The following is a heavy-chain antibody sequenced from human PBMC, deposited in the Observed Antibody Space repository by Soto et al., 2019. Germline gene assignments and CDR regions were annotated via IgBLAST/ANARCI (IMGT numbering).Heavy chain of an antibody. CDR2: ISSNGGST. V-gene: IGHV3-64D*08. D-gene: IGHD5-12*01. J-gene: IGHJ4*02. CDR3: VKEDEMATIDTLLWSGYFDY. Sequence: GGSLRLSCSASGFTFSSYAMHWVRQAPGKGLEYVSAISSNGGSTYYADSVKGRFTISRDNSKNTLYLQMSSLRAEDTAVYYCVKEDEMATIDTLLWSGYFDYWGQGTLVTVSS. CDR1: GFTFSSYA.